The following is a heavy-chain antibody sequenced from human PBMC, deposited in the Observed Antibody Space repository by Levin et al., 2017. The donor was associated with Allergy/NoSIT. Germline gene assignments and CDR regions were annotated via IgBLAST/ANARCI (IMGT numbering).Heavy chain of an antibody. V-gene: IGHV4-61*01. CDR2: IHNSGDT. J-gene: IGHJ4*02. CDR3: ARGTGWLTEG. D-gene: IGHD5-24*01. Sequence: RSQTLSLTCIASGDSVSSSTYFWQWFRQPPGRGMEWLGYIHNSGDTKYNPSLKSRVTISLDTSKSQFSLKITSVTAADTAVYYCARGTGWLTEGWGQGTLVTVSS. CDR1: GDSVSSSTYF.